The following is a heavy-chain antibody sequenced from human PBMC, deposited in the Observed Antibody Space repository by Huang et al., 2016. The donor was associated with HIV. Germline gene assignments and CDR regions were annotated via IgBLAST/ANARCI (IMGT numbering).Heavy chain of an antibody. CDR2: ISNEGSTK. V-gene: IGHV3-30-3*01. J-gene: IGHJ4*02. CDR3: ARSEPSRYYFDY. Sequence: QVQLVESGGGVVQPGTSLRLSCAASGFPFSNYAMNGVRQAPGKGLEGVAVISNEGSTKYYADSVKGRFTISRDNSKNTVYLQMNSLRAEDTAVYYCARSEPSRYYFDYWGQGTLVTVSS. CDR1: GFPFSNYA.